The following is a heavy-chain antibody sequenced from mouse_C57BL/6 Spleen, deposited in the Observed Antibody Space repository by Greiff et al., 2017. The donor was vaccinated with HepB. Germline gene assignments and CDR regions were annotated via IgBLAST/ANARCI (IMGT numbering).Heavy chain of an antibody. Sequence: VQLQQPGAELVKPGASVKLSCKASGYTFTSYWMQWVKQRPGQGLEWIGEIDPSDSYTNYNQKFKGKATLTVDTSSSTAYMQLSSLTSEDSAVYYCARPREGAYGSSYYAMDYWGQGTSVTGSS. CDR1: GYTFTSYW. V-gene: IGHV1-50*01. J-gene: IGHJ4*01. D-gene: IGHD1-1*01. CDR2: IDPSDSYT. CDR3: ARPREGAYGSSYYAMDY.